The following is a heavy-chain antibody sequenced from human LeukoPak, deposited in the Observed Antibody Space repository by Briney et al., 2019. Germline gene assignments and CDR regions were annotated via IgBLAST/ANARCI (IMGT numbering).Heavy chain of an antibody. V-gene: IGHV3-15*01. Sequence: PGGSLGLSCAASGFTFSNVWMSWVRQAPGKGLEWVGRIKSKTDGGTTDYAAPVKSRFTISRDDSKNTLYLQMNSLKTEDTAVYYCTTYGDYEGLIDYWGQGTLVTVSS. D-gene: IGHD4-17*01. CDR1: GFTFSNVW. CDR2: IKSKTDGGTT. CDR3: TTYGDYEGLIDY. J-gene: IGHJ4*02.